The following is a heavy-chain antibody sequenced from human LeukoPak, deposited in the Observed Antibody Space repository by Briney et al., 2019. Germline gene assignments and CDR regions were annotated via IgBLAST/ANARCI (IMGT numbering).Heavy chain of an antibody. CDR2: ISTDGSST. CDR1: GFTFSRYW. J-gene: IGHJ6*02. V-gene: IGHV3-74*01. CDR3: ASYLTSIPTGMDV. D-gene: IGHD2/OR15-2a*01. Sequence: GGSLRLSCAASGFTFSRYWMHWLRQAPGKGLVWVSRISTDGSSTSYADSVKGRFTVSRDNGKNTLYLQMNSLRAEDTAVYYCASYLTSIPTGMDVWGQGTTVTVSS.